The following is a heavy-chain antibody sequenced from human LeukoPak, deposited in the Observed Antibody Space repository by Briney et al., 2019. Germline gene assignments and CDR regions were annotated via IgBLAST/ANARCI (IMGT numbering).Heavy chain of an antibody. D-gene: IGHD3-3*01. J-gene: IGHJ6*02. V-gene: IGHV3-30*04. Sequence: GRSLRLSCAASGFTFSSYAMDWVRQAPGKGLEWVAVISYDGSNKYYADSVKGRFTISRDNSKNTLYLQMNSLRAEDTAVYYCARDCYDFWSGFHYYYGMDVWGQGTTVTVSS. CDR2: ISYDGSNK. CDR3: ARDCYDFWSGFHYYYGMDV. CDR1: GFTFSSYA.